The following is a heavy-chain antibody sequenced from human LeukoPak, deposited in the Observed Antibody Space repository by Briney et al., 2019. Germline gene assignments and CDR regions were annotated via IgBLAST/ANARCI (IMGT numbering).Heavy chain of an antibody. J-gene: IGHJ4*02. CDR2: ISSSSGTI. CDR3: ARALRAYSYGAFDY. D-gene: IGHD5-18*01. V-gene: IGHV3-48*01. Sequence: GGSLRLSCAASGFTFSSYSMNWVRQAPGKGLEWVSYISSSSGTIYYADSVKGRFTISRDNAKNSLYLQMNSLRAGDTAVYYCARALRAYSYGAFDYWGQGTLVTVSS. CDR1: GFTFSSYS.